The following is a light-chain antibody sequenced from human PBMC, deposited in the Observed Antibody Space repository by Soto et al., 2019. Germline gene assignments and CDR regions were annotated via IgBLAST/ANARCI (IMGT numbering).Light chain of an antibody. Sequence: GDRVTITCRASQNINNWIAWYQQKPGKAPKFLIYDASTLESGVPSRFSGSGFGTEFSLTISSLQPDDFATYYCQQYNNYPRTFGQGTKVDIK. CDR2: DAS. J-gene: IGKJ1*01. CDR1: QNINNW. V-gene: IGKV1-5*01. CDR3: QQYNNYPRT.